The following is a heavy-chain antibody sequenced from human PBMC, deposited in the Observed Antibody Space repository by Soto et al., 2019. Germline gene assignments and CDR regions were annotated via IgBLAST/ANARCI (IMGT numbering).Heavy chain of an antibody. Sequence: ASVKVSCKASGYTFTGYYMHWVRQAPGQGLEWMGWINPNSGGTNYAQKFQGWVTMTRDTSISTAYMELSRLRSDDTAVYYCARSMDIVVVPANNLFASWGQGTLVIGSS. J-gene: IGHJ5*01. CDR3: ARSMDIVVVPANNLFAS. CDR2: INPNSGGT. V-gene: IGHV1-2*04. D-gene: IGHD2-2*03. CDR1: GYTFTGYY.